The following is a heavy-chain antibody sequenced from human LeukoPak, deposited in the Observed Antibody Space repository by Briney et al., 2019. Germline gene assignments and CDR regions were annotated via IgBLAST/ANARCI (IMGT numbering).Heavy chain of an antibody. D-gene: IGHD5-24*01. Sequence: SETLSLTCTVSGGSISSYYWSWIRQPAGKGLEWIGRIYTSGSTNYNPSLKSRVTMSVDTSKNQFSLKLSSVTAADTAVYYCARSRDGYGPKDYYYYMDVWGKGTTVTVSS. CDR1: GGSISSYY. V-gene: IGHV4-4*07. CDR3: ARSRDGYGPKDYYYYMDV. J-gene: IGHJ6*03. CDR2: IYTSGST.